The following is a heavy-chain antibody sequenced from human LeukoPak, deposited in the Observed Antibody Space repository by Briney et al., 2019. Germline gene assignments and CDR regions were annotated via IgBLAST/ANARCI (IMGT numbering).Heavy chain of an antibody. J-gene: IGHJ4*02. Sequence: SETLSLTCTVSGGSISSYYWSWIRQPAGKGLEWIGRVFTSGYTNYNPSLKSRVTMSVDTSKNQFSLELRSVTAADTAVYYCVAGYSYVYFDYWGQGALVTVSS. CDR2: VFTSGYT. D-gene: IGHD5-18*01. CDR1: GGSISSYY. CDR3: VAGYSYVYFDY. V-gene: IGHV4-4*07.